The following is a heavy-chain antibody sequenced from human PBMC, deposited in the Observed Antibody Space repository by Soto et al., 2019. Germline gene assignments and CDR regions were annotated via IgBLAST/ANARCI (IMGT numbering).Heavy chain of an antibody. CDR1: GFTFSSYA. V-gene: IGHV3-23*01. J-gene: IGHJ4*02. CDR2: ISGSGGST. CDR3: AKDPRYGYSYGQIGGLCY. D-gene: IGHD5-18*01. Sequence: EVQLLESGGGLVQPGGSLRLSCAASGFTFSSYAMSWVRQAPGKGLEWVSAISGSGGSTYYADSVKGRFTISRDNSKNTLYLQMNSLRAEDTAVYYCAKDPRYGYSYGQIGGLCYWGQGTLVTVSS.